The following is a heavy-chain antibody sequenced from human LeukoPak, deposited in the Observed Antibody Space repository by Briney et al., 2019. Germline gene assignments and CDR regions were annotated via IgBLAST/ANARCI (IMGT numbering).Heavy chain of an antibody. V-gene: IGHV3-30-3*02. J-gene: IGHJ4*02. D-gene: IGHD3-22*01. Sequence: GGSLRLSCAASGFTFSSYAMHWVRQAPGKGLEWVAVISYDGSNKYYADSVKGRFTISRDNSKNTLYLQMSSLRAEDTAVYYCVKWGYYDSSGLVMGGQGTLVTVSS. CDR1: GFTFSSYA. CDR2: ISYDGSNK. CDR3: VKWGYYDSSGLVM.